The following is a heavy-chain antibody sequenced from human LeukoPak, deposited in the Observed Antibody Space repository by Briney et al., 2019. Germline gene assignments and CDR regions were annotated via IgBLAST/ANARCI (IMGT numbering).Heavy chain of an antibody. CDR2: IIPILGVA. CDR3: ARDPRYYYDSSGLD. CDR1: GGTFSSCT. J-gene: IGHJ4*02. D-gene: IGHD3-22*01. Sequence: SVKVSCKASGGTFSSCTISWVRQAPGQGLEWMGRIIPILGVANYAQKFQGRVTITADKSTSTAYMELSSLRSEDTAVYYCARDPRYYYDSSGLDWGQGTLVTVSS. V-gene: IGHV1-69*04.